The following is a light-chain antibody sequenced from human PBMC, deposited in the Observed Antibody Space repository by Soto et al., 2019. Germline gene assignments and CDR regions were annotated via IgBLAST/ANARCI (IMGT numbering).Light chain of an antibody. CDR1: SSDVGGYNY. Sequence: QSALTQPASVSGSPGQSITISCTGTSSDVGGYNYVSWYQQHPGKAPKLIIYEVTNRPSGISYRISGSKSGNTASLTISGLQAEDEADYYCSSHTSSNTRVFGTGTKVTVL. CDR3: SSHTSSNTRV. V-gene: IGLV2-14*01. CDR2: EVT. J-gene: IGLJ1*01.